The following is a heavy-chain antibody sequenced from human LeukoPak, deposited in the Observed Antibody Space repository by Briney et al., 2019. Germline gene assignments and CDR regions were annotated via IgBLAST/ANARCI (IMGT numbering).Heavy chain of an antibody. CDR2: INPNSGGT. D-gene: IGHD1-26*01. Sequence: ASVKVSCKASGYTFIGYYIHWVRQAPGQGLEWMGWINPNSGGTNYAQKLQGRVTMTRDTSISTAYMELSSLRPDDTAVYYCARDRELLSYWGQGTLVTVSS. J-gene: IGHJ4*02. CDR3: ARDRELLSY. V-gene: IGHV1-2*02. CDR1: GYTFIGYY.